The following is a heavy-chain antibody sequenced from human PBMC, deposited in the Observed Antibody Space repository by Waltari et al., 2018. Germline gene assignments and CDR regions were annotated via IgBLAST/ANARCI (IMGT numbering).Heavy chain of an antibody. V-gene: IGHV3-21*01. Sequence: EVQLVESGGGLVKPGGSLRLSCAASGFTFSSYSMNWVRQAPGKGLEWVSSISSSSSYIYYADSVKGRFTISRDNAKNSRYLQMNSLRAEDTAVYYCARGGSPDIARRDAFDIWGQGTMVTVSS. J-gene: IGHJ3*02. CDR3: ARGGSPDIARRDAFDI. D-gene: IGHD5-12*01. CDR2: ISSSSSYI. CDR1: GFTFSSYS.